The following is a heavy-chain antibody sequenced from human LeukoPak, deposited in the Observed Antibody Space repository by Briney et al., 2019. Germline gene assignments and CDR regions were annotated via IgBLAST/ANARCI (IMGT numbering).Heavy chain of an antibody. V-gene: IGHV4-34*01. CDR2: INHSGST. Sequence: SETLSLTCAVYGGSFSGYYWGWIRQPPGKGLEWIGEINHSGSTNYNPSLKSRVTISVDTSKNQFSLKLSSVTAADTAVYYCARAAYSGSYHSDYWGQGTLVTVSS. CDR3: ARAAYSGSYHSDY. J-gene: IGHJ4*02. D-gene: IGHD1-26*01. CDR1: GGSFSGYY.